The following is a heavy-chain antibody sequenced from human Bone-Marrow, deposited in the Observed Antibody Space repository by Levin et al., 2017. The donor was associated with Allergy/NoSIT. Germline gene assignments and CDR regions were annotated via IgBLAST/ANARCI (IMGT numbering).Heavy chain of an antibody. J-gene: IGHJ4*02. CDR3: EALTMYSGYDADY. CDR2: ISYDGSNK. CDR1: GFTFSNFG. V-gene: IGHV3-30*03. D-gene: IGHD5-12*01. Sequence: AGGSLRLSCVASGFTFSNFGMHWVRQAPGKGLEWVAVISYDGSNKYYADSVKGRFTISRDNSKNTLYLQMNSLRAEDTAVYYCEALTMYSGYDADYWGQGTLVTVSS.